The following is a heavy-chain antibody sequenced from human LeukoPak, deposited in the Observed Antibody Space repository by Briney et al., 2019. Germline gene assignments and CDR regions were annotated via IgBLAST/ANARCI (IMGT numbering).Heavy chain of an antibody. Sequence: GGSLRLSCAAAGFTFSSYGMHWVRQAPGKGLGWVAFIRYDGSNKYYADSVKGRFTISRDNSKNTLYLQMNSLRAEDTAVYYCANRRYDYVWGSYRPYYFDYWGQGTLVTVSS. CDR3: ANRRYDYVWGSYRPYYFDY. CDR1: GFTFSSYG. J-gene: IGHJ4*02. D-gene: IGHD3-16*02. V-gene: IGHV3-30*02. CDR2: IRYDGSNK.